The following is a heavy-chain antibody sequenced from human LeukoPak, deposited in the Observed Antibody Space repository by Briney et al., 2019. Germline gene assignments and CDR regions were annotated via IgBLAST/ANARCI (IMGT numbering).Heavy chain of an antibody. J-gene: IGHJ6*02. CDR2: ISSSSSTI. CDR3: ARELWSAYGMDV. CDR1: GFTFDDYA. Sequence: PGGSLRLSCAASGFTFDDYAMHWVRQAPGKGLEWVSYISSSSSTIHYADSVKGRFTISRDNAKNSLFLQINSLRDDDTAVYYCARELWSAYGMDVWGQGTTVTVSS. V-gene: IGHV3-48*02. D-gene: IGHD2-21*01.